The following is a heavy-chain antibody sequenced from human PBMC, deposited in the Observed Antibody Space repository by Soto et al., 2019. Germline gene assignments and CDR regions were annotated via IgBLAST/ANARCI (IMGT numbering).Heavy chain of an antibody. CDR3: ARAQGHWLLDY. D-gene: IGHD3-9*01. CDR2: ISSSGSTI. Sequence: PGGSMRLSWAASGFTFSSYEMIWVSQAPGKGREWVSFISSSGSTIYYADSVKGRFSISRDNAKNSLYLQITSLRAYDTAVYFCARAQGHWLLDYWGQGTLVTVSS. V-gene: IGHV3-48*03. CDR1: GFTFSSYE. J-gene: IGHJ4*02.